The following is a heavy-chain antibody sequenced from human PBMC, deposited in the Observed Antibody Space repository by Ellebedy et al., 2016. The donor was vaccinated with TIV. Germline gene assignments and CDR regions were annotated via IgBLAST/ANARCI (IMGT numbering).Heavy chain of an antibody. CDR3: ARDEMTTDY. Sequence: GESLKISCAASGFTFSDNSMNWVRQTPGRGLEWVSSISSRADSIAYADSVKGRFTISRDNAKNSLYLQMNSLRAEDTGVYYCARDEMTTDYWGQGTPVTVSS. J-gene: IGHJ4*02. D-gene: IGHD5-24*01. CDR2: ISSRADSI. CDR1: GFTFSDNS. V-gene: IGHV3-21*01.